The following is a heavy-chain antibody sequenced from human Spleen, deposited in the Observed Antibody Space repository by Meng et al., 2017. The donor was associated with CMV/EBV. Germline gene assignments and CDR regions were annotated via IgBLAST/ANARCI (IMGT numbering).Heavy chain of an antibody. V-gene: IGHV3-11*01. J-gene: IGHJ4*02. CDR1: GFTFSAYS. Sequence: SGFTFSAYSMSWIRRAPGKGLEWVSYITYGGETTYYADSVRGRFTVSRDNAKNSLYLQMNSLRAEDTAVYYCAKEVGANLYGYEIDYWGQGTLVTVSS. CDR3: AKEVGANLYGYEIDY. CDR2: ITYGGETT. D-gene: IGHD1-26*01.